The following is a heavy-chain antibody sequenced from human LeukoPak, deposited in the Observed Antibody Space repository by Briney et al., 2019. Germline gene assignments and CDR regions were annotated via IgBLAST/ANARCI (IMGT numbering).Heavy chain of an antibody. CDR1: GYSLRELN. V-gene: IGHV1-24*01. D-gene: IGHD3-10*01. Sequence: ASVKVSCKVSGYSLRELNMHWLRQAPGKGPEWMGGFNPEEGETIYAQKFQGRVTMTEDTSTDTAYMELSSLTSEGTAVYYCARDRGVPAVFDYWGQGTLITVSS. CDR2: FNPEEGET. CDR3: ARDRGVPAVFDY. J-gene: IGHJ4*02.